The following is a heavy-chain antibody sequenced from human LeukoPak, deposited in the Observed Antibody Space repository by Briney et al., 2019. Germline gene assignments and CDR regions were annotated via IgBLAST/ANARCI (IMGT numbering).Heavy chain of an antibody. D-gene: IGHD2-15*01. J-gene: IGHJ4*02. Sequence: GGSLRLSCAASAFTFSSYAMHRVRQAPGMGLEYVSAISGDGGNTFYANSVKGRFTISRDNSKNTLYLQMGSLKVEDMAVYYCVRDSCSGDRCWRYFDNWGQGTLVTVSS. CDR2: ISGDGGNT. V-gene: IGHV3-64*01. CDR3: VRDSCSGDRCWRYFDN. CDR1: AFTFSSYA.